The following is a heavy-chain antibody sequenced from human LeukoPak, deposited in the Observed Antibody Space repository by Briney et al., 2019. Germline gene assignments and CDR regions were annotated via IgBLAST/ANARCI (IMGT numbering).Heavy chain of an antibody. J-gene: IGHJ4*02. Sequence: PGGSLRLSCAASGFTFSSYEMNWVRQAPGKGLEWVSYISSSGSTIYYADSVKGRFTISRDNAKNSLYLQMDSLRAEDTAVYYCAREIAVAGRDWGQGTLVTVSS. CDR2: ISSSGSTI. CDR3: AREIAVAGRD. D-gene: IGHD6-13*01. CDR1: GFTFSSYE. V-gene: IGHV3-48*03.